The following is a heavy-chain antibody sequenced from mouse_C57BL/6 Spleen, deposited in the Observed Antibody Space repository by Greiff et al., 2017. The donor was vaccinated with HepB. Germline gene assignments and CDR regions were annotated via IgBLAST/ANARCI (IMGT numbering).Heavy chain of an antibody. D-gene: IGHD1-1*01. CDR3: TTYYYGSSYPFDY. V-gene: IGHV14-1*01. Sequence: EVKLQESGAELVRPGASVKLSCTASGFNIKDYYMHWVKQRPEQGLEWIGRIDPEDGDTEYAPKFQGKATMTADTSSNTAYLQLSSLTSEDTAVYYCTTYYYGSSYPFDYWGQGTTLTVSS. CDR2: IDPEDGDT. J-gene: IGHJ2*01. CDR1: GFNIKDYY.